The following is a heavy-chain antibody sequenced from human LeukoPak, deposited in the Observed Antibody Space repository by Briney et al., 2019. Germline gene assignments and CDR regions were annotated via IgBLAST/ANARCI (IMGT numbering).Heavy chain of an antibody. CDR3: ASRSPPGETGYFDY. J-gene: IGHJ4*02. CDR1: GGSISTYY. D-gene: IGHD2-21*01. Sequence: ASETLSLTCNVAGGSISTYYWSWIRQHPEKGLEWIGYIYYSGSTYYNPSLKSRVTISVDTSKNQFSLKLNSVTAADTAVYYCASRSPPGETGYFDYWGQGTLVTVSS. CDR2: IYYSGST. V-gene: IGHV4-59*06.